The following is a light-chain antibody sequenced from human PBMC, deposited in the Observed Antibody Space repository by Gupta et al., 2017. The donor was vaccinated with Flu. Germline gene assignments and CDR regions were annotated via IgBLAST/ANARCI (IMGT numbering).Light chain of an antibody. CDR2: DDS. CDR3: QSAHTSRNSV. J-gene: IGLJ2*01. Sequence: PGQTARITGGGDDIPMQSVHWYQQKPGQPPVLVVYDDSERPAGIPERFSGSTSGTTDTLTISGVEADDEADYYCQSAHTSRNSVFGGGNKLTVL. V-gene: IGLV3-21*02. CDR1: DIPMQS.